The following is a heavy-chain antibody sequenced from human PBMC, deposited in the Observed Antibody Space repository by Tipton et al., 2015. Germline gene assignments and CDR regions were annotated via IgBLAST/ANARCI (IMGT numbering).Heavy chain of an antibody. Sequence: LRLSCAASGFTFSDYYMSWIRQHPGKGLEWIGNVYSSGSTYYNPSLKSRVTISADTSKNQFSLKLSSVTAADTAVYYCASTAGVVATLDYWGQGTLVTVSS. CDR1: GFTFSDYY. V-gene: IGHV4-31*02. J-gene: IGHJ4*02. CDR3: ASTAGVVATLDY. CDR2: VYSSGST. D-gene: IGHD5-12*01.